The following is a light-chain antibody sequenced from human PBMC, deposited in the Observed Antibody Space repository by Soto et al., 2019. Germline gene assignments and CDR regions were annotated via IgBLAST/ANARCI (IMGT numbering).Light chain of an antibody. CDR1: SSDVGGYNY. J-gene: IGLJ1*01. V-gene: IGLV2-14*03. CDR2: DVT. Sequence: QSVLTQPASVSGSPGQSIAISCTGTSSDVGGYNYVSWYQQHPGKAPKLMIYDVTSRPSGVSDRFSGSKSGTTASLTISGLQAEDEADYYCCSYTSTTIXVFGTGTKVTVL. CDR3: CSYTSTTIXV.